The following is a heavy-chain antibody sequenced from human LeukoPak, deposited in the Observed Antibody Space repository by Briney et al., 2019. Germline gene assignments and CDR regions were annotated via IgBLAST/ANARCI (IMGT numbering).Heavy chain of an antibody. CDR2: IRSKAYGGTT. Sequence: PGRSLRLSCTASGFTFGDYAMSWLRQAPGKGLEWVGFIRSKAYGGTTEYAASVKGRFTISRDDSKSIVYLQMNSLKTEDTAVYYCTRVYDYVWGSYRPRREYYFDYWGQGTLVTVCS. CDR1: GFTFGDYA. CDR3: TRVYDYVWGSYRPRREYYFDY. J-gene: IGHJ4*02. D-gene: IGHD3-16*02. V-gene: IGHV3-49*03.